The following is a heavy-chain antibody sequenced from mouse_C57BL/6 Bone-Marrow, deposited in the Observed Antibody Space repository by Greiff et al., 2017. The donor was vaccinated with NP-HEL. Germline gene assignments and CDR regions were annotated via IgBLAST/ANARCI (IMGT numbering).Heavy chain of an antibody. D-gene: IGHD2-10*02. V-gene: IGHV1-50*01. J-gene: IGHJ4*01. CDR3: ARGPYDYDAMDY. CDR2: IDPSDSYT. CDR1: GYTFTSYW. Sequence: QVQLQQPGAELVKPGASVKLSCKASGYTFTSYWMQWVKQRPGQGLAWIGEIDPSDSYTNYNQKFKGKATLTVDPSSSPAYMQLSSLTSEDSAVYYCARGPYDYDAMDYWGQGTSVTVSS.